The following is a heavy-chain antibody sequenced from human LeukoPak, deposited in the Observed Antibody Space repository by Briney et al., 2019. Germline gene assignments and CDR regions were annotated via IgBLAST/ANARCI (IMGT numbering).Heavy chain of an antibody. V-gene: IGHV3-30*18. CDR1: GFTFSSYG. J-gene: IGHJ1*01. CDR3: AKASIAAAGGYFQH. CDR2: ISYDGTNK. D-gene: IGHD6-13*01. Sequence: HSGGSLRLSCAASGFTFSSYGMHWVRQAPGKGLEWVSLISYDGTNKYYGDSVKGRFTISRDKSKNTLFLQMNSLRAEDTAVYYCAKASIAAAGGYFQHWGQGTLVTVSS.